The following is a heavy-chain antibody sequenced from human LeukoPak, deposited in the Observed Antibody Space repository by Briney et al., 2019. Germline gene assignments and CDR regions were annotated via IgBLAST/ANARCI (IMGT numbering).Heavy chain of an antibody. V-gene: IGHV4-39*01. Sequence: SETLSLTCTVSGCSISSSSYYWGCMRQPPGKGLEWIGSVYCSGSTYYNPALERLVIISVDSFKNEFSLKLSSVHAANTAVYYCASQEGVEVIIPGWFDPWGQGTLVTVSS. CDR2: VYCSGST. J-gene: IGHJ5*02. D-gene: IGHD3-3*01. CDR1: GCSISSSSYY. CDR3: ASQEGVEVIIPGWFDP.